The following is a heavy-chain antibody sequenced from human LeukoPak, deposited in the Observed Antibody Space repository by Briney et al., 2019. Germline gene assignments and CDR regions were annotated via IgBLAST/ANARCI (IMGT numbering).Heavy chain of an antibody. CDR2: IYHSGDT. Sequence: PSQTLSLTCTLCGDSMNRGGYYWIWMRPPPGKRREWIGYIYHSGDTYYSPSLKSRTTISVDTSKNHFSLKMTSVSAADTAVYYCARERVSYFDNWGQGTLVTVSS. J-gene: IGHJ4*02. CDR1: GDSMNRGGYY. V-gene: IGHV4-31*03. CDR3: ARERVSYFDN.